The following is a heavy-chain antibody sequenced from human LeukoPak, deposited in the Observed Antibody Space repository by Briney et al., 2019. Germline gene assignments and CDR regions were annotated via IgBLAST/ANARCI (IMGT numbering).Heavy chain of an antibody. D-gene: IGHD3-9*01. CDR2: IYHSGST. CDR3: ARGPWSRYFDWHTGPYYYGMDV. V-gene: IGHV4-30-2*01. Sequence: SETLSLTCAVSGGSISSGGYSWSWIRQPPGKGLEWIGYIYHSGSTYYNPSLKSRVTISVDRSKNQFSLKLSSVTAADTAVYYCARGPWSRYFDWHTGPYYYGMDVWGQGTTVTVSS. J-gene: IGHJ6*02. CDR1: GGSISSGGYS.